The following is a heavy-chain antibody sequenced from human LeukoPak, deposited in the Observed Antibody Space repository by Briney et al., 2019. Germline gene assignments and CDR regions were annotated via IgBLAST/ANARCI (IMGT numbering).Heavy chain of an antibody. D-gene: IGHD1-14*01. CDR2: ISGRSTSI. J-gene: IGHJ6*03. CDR3: ARDSRSYSYYYMGV. Sequence: GGSLRLSCAASEFSFSDCSMNWVRQAPGKGLEWVSYISGRSTSIYYADSVKGRFTISRDNAKNSLYLQMNSLRAEDTAVYYCARDSRSYSYYYMGVWGKGTTVTVSS. V-gene: IGHV3-48*04. CDR1: EFSFSDCS.